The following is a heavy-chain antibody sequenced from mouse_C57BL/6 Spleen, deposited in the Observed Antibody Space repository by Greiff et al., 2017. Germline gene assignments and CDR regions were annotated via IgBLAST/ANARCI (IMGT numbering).Heavy chain of an antibody. V-gene: IGHV2-3*01. CDR2: IWGDGST. D-gene: IGHD2-3*01. Sequence: VQLKESGPGPVALSQSLSITCIVPGFSSTSFGVSWVRQPPGKGLEWLGVIWGDGSTNYHSALISRLSISKDNSKSQVFLKLNSLQTDDTATYYCAKPGDGLPDWYFDVWGTGTTVTVSS. CDR1: GFSSTSFG. CDR3: AKPGDGLPDWYFDV. J-gene: IGHJ1*03.